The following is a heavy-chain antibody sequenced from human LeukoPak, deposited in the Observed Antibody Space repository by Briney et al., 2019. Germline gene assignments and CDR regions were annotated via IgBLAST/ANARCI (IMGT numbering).Heavy chain of an antibody. CDR3: ARDFSGGNYGMDV. D-gene: IGHD4-23*01. V-gene: IGHV3-11*04. CDR2: ISTRGSTI. CDR1: GLIFSDYY. J-gene: IGHJ6*02. Sequence: GGSLRLSCAASGLIFSDYYMSWIRQAPGKGLEWVSYISTRGSTIYYADSVKGRFTISRNNAKNSLYLQMNSLRAEDTAVYYCARDFSGGNYGMDVWGQGTTVTVSS.